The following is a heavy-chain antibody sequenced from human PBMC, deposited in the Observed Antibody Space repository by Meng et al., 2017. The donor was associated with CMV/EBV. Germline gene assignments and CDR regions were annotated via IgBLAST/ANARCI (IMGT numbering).Heavy chain of an antibody. CDR2: ISSSGSTI. Sequence: GESLKISCAASGFTFDDYAMNWVRQAPGKGLEWVSYISSSGSTIYYADSVKGRFTISRDNAKNSLYLQMNSLRAEDTAVYYCARDRYYDSSFYGMDVWGQGTTVTVSS. V-gene: IGHV3-48*03. CDR1: GFTFDDYA. D-gene: IGHD3-22*01. J-gene: IGHJ6*02. CDR3: ARDRYYDSSFYGMDV.